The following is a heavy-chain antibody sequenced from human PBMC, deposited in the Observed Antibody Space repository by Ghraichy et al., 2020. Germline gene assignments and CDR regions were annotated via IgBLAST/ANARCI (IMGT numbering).Heavy chain of an antibody. D-gene: IGHD3-22*01. J-gene: IGHJ4*02. CDR1: GYFFNSYW. V-gene: IGHV5-51*01. CDR2: LYPADSDS. Sequence: GESLNISCEGSGYFFNSYWIGWVRQTPGKGLEWMGSLYPADSDSRYSPSFQGQVTISADTSINTAYLHWGSLKASDTAMYYCVRRGPYYDSSGYRDGWRFDSWGQGTLVTVSS. CDR3: VRRGPYYDSSGYRDGWRFDS.